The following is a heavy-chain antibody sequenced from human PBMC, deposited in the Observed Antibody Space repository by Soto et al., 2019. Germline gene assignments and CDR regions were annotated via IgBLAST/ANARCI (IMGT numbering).Heavy chain of an antibody. CDR2: INHRGST. Sequence: SETLSLTCAVDGGSFSGYDWSWIRQPPGKGLEWIGEINHRGSTNYNPSLKSRVTISVDTSKNQFSLKLSSVTAADTAVYYCARGRRDYYGSGSYYNPPNWFDPWGQGTLVTVPS. CDR1: GGSFSGYD. D-gene: IGHD3-10*01. CDR3: ARGRRDYYGSGSYYNPPNWFDP. J-gene: IGHJ5*02. V-gene: IGHV4-34*01.